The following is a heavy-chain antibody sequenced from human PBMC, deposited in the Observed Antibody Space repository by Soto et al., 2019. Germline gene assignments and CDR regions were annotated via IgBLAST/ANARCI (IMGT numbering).Heavy chain of an antibody. CDR2: ISGNGGRT. Sequence: EVQLLESGGGLVQPGGPLRLSCAAYGFTFSNYDMSWVRQAPGKGLDWVSTISGNGGRTYYADSVKGRFTISRDNSKNTVYLQMNSLRVEDTAVYYCANRNYYAKSGYTFPYFDFWGQGSLVTVSS. V-gene: IGHV3-23*01. CDR3: ANRNYYAKSGYTFPYFDF. D-gene: IGHD3-22*01. CDR1: GFTFSNYD. J-gene: IGHJ5*01.